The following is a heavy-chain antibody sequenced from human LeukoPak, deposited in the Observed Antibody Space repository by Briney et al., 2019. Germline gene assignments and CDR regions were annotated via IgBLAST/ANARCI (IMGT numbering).Heavy chain of an antibody. V-gene: IGHV3-33*06. Sequence: GGSLRLSCAASGFTFSHYGMHWVRQAPGKGLEWVAVIWSDGTNTYYADSVKGRFTISRDDSQNTVFLQMNSLRAEDTAVYYWWKDAQRGFDYSNSLEYWGQGTLVTVSS. J-gene: IGHJ4*02. D-gene: IGHD4-11*01. CDR1: GFTFSHYG. CDR3: WKDAQRGFDYSNSLEY. CDR2: IWSDGTNT.